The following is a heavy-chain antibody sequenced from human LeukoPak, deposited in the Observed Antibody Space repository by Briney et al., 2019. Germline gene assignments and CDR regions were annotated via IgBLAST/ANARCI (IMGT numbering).Heavy chain of an antibody. D-gene: IGHD1-26*01. CDR1: GHTLTELS. V-gene: IGHV1-24*01. Sequence: ASVKVSCKVSGHTLTELSMHWVRQAPGKGLEWMGGFDPEDGETIYAQKFQGRVTMTEDTSTDTAYMELSSLRSEDTAAYYCATGVWWELDSVAHPDYWGQGTLVTVSS. CDR3: ATGVWWELDSVAHPDY. J-gene: IGHJ4*02. CDR2: FDPEDGET.